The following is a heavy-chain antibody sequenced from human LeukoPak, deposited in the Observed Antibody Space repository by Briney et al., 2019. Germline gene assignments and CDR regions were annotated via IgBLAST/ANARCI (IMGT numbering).Heavy chain of an antibody. D-gene: IGHD6-19*01. V-gene: IGHV1-18*01. Sequence: ASVKVSRKASGYTFTSYGIGWVRQAPGQGLEWMGWISAYNGNTNYAQKLQGRVTMTTDTSTSKAYMELRSLRSDDTAVYYCARDRRIAVAGSYWFDPWGQGTLVTVSS. CDR2: ISAYNGNT. CDR1: GYTFTSYG. J-gene: IGHJ5*02. CDR3: ARDRRIAVAGSYWFDP.